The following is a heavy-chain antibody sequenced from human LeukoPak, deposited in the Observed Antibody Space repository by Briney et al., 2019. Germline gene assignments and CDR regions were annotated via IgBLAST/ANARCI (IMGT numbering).Heavy chain of an antibody. CDR2: ITGGHYAT. V-gene: IGHV3-23*01. J-gene: IGHJ5*02. D-gene: IGHD4-17*01. CDR1: GFSFSSFA. CDR3: TKDPNGDYIGAFDP. Sequence: GRSLRLSCAASGFSFSSFAMTWVRQAPGKGLEWVSSITGGHYATYNTDSVKGRFTISRDNAKNTLYLQMNSLRADDTAIYYCTKDPNGDYIGAFDPWGQGTLVTVSS.